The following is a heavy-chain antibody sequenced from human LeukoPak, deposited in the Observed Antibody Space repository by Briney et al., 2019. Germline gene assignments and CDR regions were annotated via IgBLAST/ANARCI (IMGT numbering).Heavy chain of an antibody. Sequence: PGGSLRLSCAASGFPFSSYALHWVRQAPGKGLEYVSAISSNGGSTYYANSVKGRFTISRDNSKNTLYLQMGSLRAEDTAVYYCARGQRGSYGTYYFDYWGQGTLVSVSS. V-gene: IGHV3-64*01. D-gene: IGHD1-26*01. CDR2: ISSNGGST. CDR1: GFPFSSYA. CDR3: ARGQRGSYGTYYFDY. J-gene: IGHJ4*02.